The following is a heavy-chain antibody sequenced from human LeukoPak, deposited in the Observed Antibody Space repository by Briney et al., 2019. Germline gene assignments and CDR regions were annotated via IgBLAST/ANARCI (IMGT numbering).Heavy chain of an antibody. CDR2: TSRGGSDI. V-gene: IGHV3-48*03. Sequence: AGGSLRLSCVTSGFTFSNHEMNWVRQAPGKGLEWVAYTSRGGSDISYADSAKGRFTISSDIASNTLYLQMNSLRVEDTAFYFCVRARLIRLENFFDYWGQGTLVTVSS. J-gene: IGHJ4*02. CDR1: GFTFSNHE. CDR3: VRARLIRLENFFDY. D-gene: IGHD2-21*01.